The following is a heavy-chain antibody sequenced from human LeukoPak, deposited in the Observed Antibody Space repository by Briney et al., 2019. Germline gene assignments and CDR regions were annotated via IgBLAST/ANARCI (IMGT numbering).Heavy chain of an antibody. Sequence: GASVKVSCKASGYTFTGYYMHWVRQAPGQGLEWMGWINPNSGGTNYAQKFQGRVTMTRDTSISTAYMELSRLRSDDTAVHYCAVTLYCSGGSCPGRYWGQGTLVTVSS. J-gene: IGHJ4*02. CDR2: INPNSGGT. CDR1: GYTFTGYY. V-gene: IGHV1-2*02. CDR3: AVTLYCSGGSCPGRY. D-gene: IGHD2-15*01.